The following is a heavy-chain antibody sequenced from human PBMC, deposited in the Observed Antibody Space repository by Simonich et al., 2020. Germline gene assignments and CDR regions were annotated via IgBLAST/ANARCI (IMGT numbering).Heavy chain of an antibody. Sequence: QVQLVQSGAEVKKPGASVKVSCKASGYTFPSYGISWVRQAPGQGLEWMGWNNHDKGNTNQTQKLKGRVTKTTDTSTSTDYMELRSLGSDDTAVYYCARASRGTWWYYYFDYWGQGTLVTVSS. D-gene: IGHD2-15*01. J-gene: IGHJ4*02. CDR2: NNHDKGNT. CDR3: ARASRGTWWYYYFDY. CDR1: GYTFPSYG. V-gene: IGHV1-18*01.